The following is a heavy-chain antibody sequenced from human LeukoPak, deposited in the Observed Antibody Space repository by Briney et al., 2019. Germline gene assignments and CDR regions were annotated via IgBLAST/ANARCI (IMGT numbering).Heavy chain of an antibody. D-gene: IGHD6-19*01. CDR1: GGSFSGYY. Sequence: SETLSLTCAVYGGSFSGYYCSWIRQPPGKGLEWIGEINHSGSTNYNPSLKSRVTISIDTSKNQFSLNLRSVTAADTAVYYCASRHSSGWFDYWGQGTLVTVSS. J-gene: IGHJ5*01. V-gene: IGHV4-34*01. CDR3: ASRHSSGWFDY. CDR2: INHSGST.